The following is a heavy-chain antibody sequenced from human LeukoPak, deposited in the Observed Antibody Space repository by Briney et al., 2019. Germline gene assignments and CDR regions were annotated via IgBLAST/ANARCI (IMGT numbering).Heavy chain of an antibody. Sequence: SETLSLTCTVSGGSISSYYWSWVRQPAAKGLEWIGRIYTSGNTNYNPSLKSRVTMSVDTSRNQFSLKLTSVTAADTAVYYCARGGGYASGNYRFVDYWGQGTLVTVSS. CDR3: ARGGGYASGNYRFVDY. J-gene: IGHJ4*02. CDR1: GGSISSYY. CDR2: IYTSGNT. D-gene: IGHD3-10*01. V-gene: IGHV4-4*07.